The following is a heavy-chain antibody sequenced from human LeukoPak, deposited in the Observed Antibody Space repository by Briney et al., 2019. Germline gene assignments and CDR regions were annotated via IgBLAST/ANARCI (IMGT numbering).Heavy chain of an antibody. CDR3: ARGVYSHFVDFYFDY. Sequence: PSETLSLTCSVSGGSFSGYQWTWIRQPPGKGLEWLGEITHSGITNYSPSIRSRVTISIDTSKKQFSLKLISATAADTALYYCARGVYSHFVDFYFDYWGQGSLVTVSS. D-gene: IGHD4-11*01. CDR2: ITHSGIT. CDR1: GGSFSGYQ. J-gene: IGHJ4*02. V-gene: IGHV4-34*01.